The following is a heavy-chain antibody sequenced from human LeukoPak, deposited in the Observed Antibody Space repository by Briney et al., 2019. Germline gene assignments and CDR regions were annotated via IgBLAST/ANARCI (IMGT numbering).Heavy chain of an antibody. Sequence: SETLSLTCTASGDSINTNSYFWGWIRQPPGKGLEWIGSVYYSGSTYSSPSLKSRVTMSVDTSKNQFSLNLNSVTATDTAVYYCVRQEPLYCSSATCYMDGWFNPWGQGTLVTVSS. D-gene: IGHD2-2*02. CDR3: VRQEPLYCSSATCYMDGWFNP. J-gene: IGHJ5*02. CDR2: VYYSGST. V-gene: IGHV4-39*01. CDR1: GDSINTNSYF.